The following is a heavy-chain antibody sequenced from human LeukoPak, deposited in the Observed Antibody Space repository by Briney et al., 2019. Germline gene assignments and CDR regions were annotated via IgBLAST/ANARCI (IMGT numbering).Heavy chain of an antibody. V-gene: IGHV3-7*03. CDR3: AKGLWLQQLYYYYYMDV. CDR1: GFTFSSYW. D-gene: IGHD5-24*01. Sequence: GGSLRLSCAASGFTFSSYWMNWVRQAPGMGLEWVAKIKQDGSEKYYVDSVKGRFTISRDNAKNTLYLQMNSLRAEDTAVYYCAKGLWLQQLYYYYYMDVWGKGTTVTVSS. CDR2: IKQDGSEK. J-gene: IGHJ6*03.